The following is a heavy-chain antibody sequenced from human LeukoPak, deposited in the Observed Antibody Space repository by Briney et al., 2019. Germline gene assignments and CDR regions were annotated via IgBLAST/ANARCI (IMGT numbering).Heavy chain of an antibody. CDR2: IIPIFGTA. Sequence: ASVKVSCKASGGTFSNYAISWVRQAPGQGLEWMGGIIPIFGTANYAQKFQGRVTITADESTSTAYMELSSLRSEDTAVYYCARSERPALRYFDWLLFPFDYWGQGTLVTVSS. V-gene: IGHV1-69*13. CDR3: ARSERPALRYFDWLLFPFDY. CDR1: GGTFSNYA. J-gene: IGHJ4*02. D-gene: IGHD3-9*01.